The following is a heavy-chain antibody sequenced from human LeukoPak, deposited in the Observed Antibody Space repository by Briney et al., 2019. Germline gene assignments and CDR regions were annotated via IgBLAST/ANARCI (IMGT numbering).Heavy chain of an antibody. D-gene: IGHD3-3*01. J-gene: IGHJ5*02. V-gene: IGHV4-39*01. Sequence: SETLPLTCTVSGGSISSSSYYWGWIRQPPGKGLEWIGSIYYSGSTYYNPSLKSRVTISVDTSKNQFSLKLSSVTAADTAVYYCARHPSYDFWSGYYTGGTTTPGFDPWGQGTLVTVSS. CDR2: IYYSGST. CDR3: ARHPSYDFWSGYYTGGTTTPGFDP. CDR1: GGSISSSSYY.